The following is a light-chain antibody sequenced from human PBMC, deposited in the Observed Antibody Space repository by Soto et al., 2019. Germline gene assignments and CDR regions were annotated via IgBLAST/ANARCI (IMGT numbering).Light chain of an antibody. CDR2: GAS. V-gene: IGKV1-27*01. CDR1: QGFSNS. J-gene: IGKJ4*01. CDR3: QKYDSAPLT. Sequence: DIQMTQSPSSLTASIGDTVTISCRASQGFSNSLAWYQQKPGKVPTLLIYGASILQSGVPSRFSGSGSGTEFTLTISCLQPEDVATYFCQKYDSAPLTFGGGTKVEIK.